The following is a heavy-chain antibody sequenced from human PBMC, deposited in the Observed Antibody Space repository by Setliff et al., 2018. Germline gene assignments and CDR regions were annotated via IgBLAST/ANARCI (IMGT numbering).Heavy chain of an antibody. CDR2: IYNSGGT. J-gene: IGHJ6*02. V-gene: IGHV4-59*01. D-gene: IGHD3-10*01. CDR3: ARLSWDGLRYHGLDV. Sequence: SETLSLTCTVSGGSISSYYWSWIRQPPGKGLEWIGYIYNSGGTNYNTSLKSRVTISVDTSTNQFSLKLRSVTAADTAVYYCARLSWDGLRYHGLDVWGQGTTVTVSS. CDR1: GGSISSYY.